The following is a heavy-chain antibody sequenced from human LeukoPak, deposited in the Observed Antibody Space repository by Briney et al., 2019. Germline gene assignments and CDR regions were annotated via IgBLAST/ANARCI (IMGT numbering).Heavy chain of an antibody. J-gene: IGHJ4*02. CDR2: IYYTGTT. CDR3: AGAGNDWNTGYYFDY. V-gene: IGHV4-59*01. Sequence: SETLSLTCTVSGGSFSNYFWTWIRQPPGKGLEWIGYIYYTGTTNYNPSLKSRVTISLDTSKNQLSLRLSSVTAADTALYYCAGAGNDWNTGYYFDYWGQGTLVTVSS. CDR1: GGSFSNYF. D-gene: IGHD1/OR15-1a*01.